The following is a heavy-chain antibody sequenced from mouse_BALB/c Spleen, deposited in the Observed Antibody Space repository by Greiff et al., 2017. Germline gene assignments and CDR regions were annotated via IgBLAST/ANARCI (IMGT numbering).Heavy chain of an antibody. J-gene: IGHJ4*01. Sequence: VQLKQSGAELVRSGASVKLSCTASGFNIKDYYMHWVKQRPEQGLEWIGWIDPENGDTEYAPKFQGKATMTADTSSNTAYLQLSSLTSEDTAVYYCNALVRRGRSDAMDYWGQGTSVTVSS. CDR2: IDPENGDT. V-gene: IGHV14-4*02. CDR3: NALVRRGRSDAMDY. D-gene: IGHD2-14*01. CDR1: GFNIKDYY.